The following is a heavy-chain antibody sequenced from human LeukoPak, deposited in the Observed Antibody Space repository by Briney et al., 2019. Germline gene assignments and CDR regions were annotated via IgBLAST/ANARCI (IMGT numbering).Heavy chain of an antibody. CDR3: ARGYYYDSSGHYSYFDY. CDR2: IYSGGST. D-gene: IGHD3-22*01. J-gene: IGHJ4*02. V-gene: IGHV3-53*01. CDR1: GFTVSSNY. Sequence: QAGGSLRLPCAASGFTVSSNYMSWVRQAPGKGLEWVSVIYSGGSTYYADSVKGRFTISRDNSKNTLYLQMNSLRAEDTAVYYCARGYYYDSSGHYSYFDYWGQGTLVTVSS.